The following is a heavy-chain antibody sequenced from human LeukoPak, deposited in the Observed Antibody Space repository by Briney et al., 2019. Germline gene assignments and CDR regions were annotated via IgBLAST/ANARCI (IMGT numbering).Heavy chain of an antibody. D-gene: IGHD6-13*01. CDR3: VKISGWYRLDC. Sequence: GGSLRLSCAASGLTFSNYWMTWVRQAPGEGLEWVADIKEDGSEKYYVDSVKGRFTISRDNAKNSLFLQMDSLRSEDTAVYYCVKISGWYRLDCWGQGTLVTVSS. V-gene: IGHV3-7*03. J-gene: IGHJ4*02. CDR1: GLTFSNYW. CDR2: IKEDGSEK.